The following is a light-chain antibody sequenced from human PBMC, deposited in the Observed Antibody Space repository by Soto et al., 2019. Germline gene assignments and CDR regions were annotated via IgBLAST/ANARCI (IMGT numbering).Light chain of an antibody. J-gene: IGKJ1*01. CDR1: QSVDSRF. CDR2: GAS. Sequence: EIVLTQSPGSLSLSPGERATLSCRASQSVDSRFFAWYQQRPGQAPRLLIYGASRRATGIPDRFTGSGSGTDCTLTISGLEPEDFALYYCQQYDSSVTFGLGNKVEIK. V-gene: IGKV3-20*01. CDR3: QQYDSSVT.